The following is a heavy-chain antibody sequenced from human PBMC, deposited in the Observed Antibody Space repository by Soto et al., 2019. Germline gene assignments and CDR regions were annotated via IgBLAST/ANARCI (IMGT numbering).Heavy chain of an antibody. J-gene: IGHJ4*02. Sequence: SETLSLTCAVYGGSFSGYYWSWIRQPPGKGLEWIGEINHSGSTNYNPSLKSRVTISVDTSKNQFPLKLSSVTAADTAVYYCARGMVAAAGNLPLIAFDYWGQGTLFTVSS. V-gene: IGHV4-34*01. CDR3: ARGMVAAAGNLPLIAFDY. CDR2: INHSGST. CDR1: GGSFSGYY. D-gene: IGHD6-13*01.